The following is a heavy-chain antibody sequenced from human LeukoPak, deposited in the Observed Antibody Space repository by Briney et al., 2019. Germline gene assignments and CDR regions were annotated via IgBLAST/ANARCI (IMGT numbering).Heavy chain of an antibody. CDR1: GGSFSGYY. Sequence: PSETLSLTCAVYGGSFSGYYWSWIRQPPGKGLEWIGEINHSGSTNYNPSLKSRVTISVDTSKNQFSLKLSSVTAADTAVYYCARGLRGDGYNTKNRTFDYWGQGTLVTVSS. D-gene: IGHD5-24*01. CDR2: INHSGST. J-gene: IGHJ4*02. V-gene: IGHV4-34*01. CDR3: ARGLRGDGYNTKNRTFDY.